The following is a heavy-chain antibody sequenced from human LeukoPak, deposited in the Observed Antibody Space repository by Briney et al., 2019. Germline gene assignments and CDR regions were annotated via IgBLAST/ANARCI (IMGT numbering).Heavy chain of an antibody. CDR2: ISSSGSTI. CDR3: ARDQHVADPSETFDL. J-gene: IGHJ2*01. V-gene: IGHV3-48*03. CDR1: GFTFSSYE. D-gene: IGHD6-19*01. Sequence: GGSLRLSCAASGFTFSSYEMNWVRLAPGKGLEWVSYISSSGSTIYYADSVKGRFTISRDNAKNSLYLQMNSLRAEDTAVYYCARDQHVADPSETFDLWGRGTLVTVSS.